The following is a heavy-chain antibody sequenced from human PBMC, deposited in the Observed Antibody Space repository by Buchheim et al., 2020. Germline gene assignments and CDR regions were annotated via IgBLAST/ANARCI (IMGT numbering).Heavy chain of an antibody. CDR2: INHSGSS. V-gene: IGHV4-34*01. CDR1: GGSFSDYY. Sequence: QVQLQQWGTGLLKPSETLSLTCAVYGGSFSDYYWSWIRQPPGKGLEWIGEINHSGSSNYNPSLKGRVTISVDTSKNQFSLKMDSVTAADTAVYYCARWAAYYDRGRFYYDYWGQGTL. CDR3: ARWAAYYDRGRFYYDY. D-gene: IGHD3-22*01. J-gene: IGHJ4*02.